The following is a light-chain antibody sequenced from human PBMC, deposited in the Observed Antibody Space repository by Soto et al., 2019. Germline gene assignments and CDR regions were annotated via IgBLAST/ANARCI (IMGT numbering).Light chain of an antibody. CDR3: LQNHNYPRT. CDR2: GAS. V-gene: IGKV1-6*01. J-gene: IGKJ1*01. Sequence: AIQMTQSPSSLSASVGDRVTITCRASQDISDDVGWYQQTPGKAPKLLISGASRLQSGVPSRFSGSGSGAAFTLPINSLRPEDSATYYCLQNHNYPRTFGQGTKVEI. CDR1: QDISDD.